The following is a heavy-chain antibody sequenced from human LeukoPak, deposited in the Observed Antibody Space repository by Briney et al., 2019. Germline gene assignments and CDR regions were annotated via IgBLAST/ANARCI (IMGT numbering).Heavy chain of an antibody. CDR3: ARRGIVGATRTPPTFDY. CDR1: GESFSGHF. Sequence: SETLSLTCAVYGESFSGHFWSWIRQPPGKGLEWIGEINHSGYTNYNPSLKSRVTISVDTSKNQFSLKLSSVTAADTAVYYCARRGIVGATRTPPTFDYWGQGTLVTVSS. J-gene: IGHJ4*02. CDR2: INHSGYT. V-gene: IGHV4-34*01. D-gene: IGHD1-26*01.